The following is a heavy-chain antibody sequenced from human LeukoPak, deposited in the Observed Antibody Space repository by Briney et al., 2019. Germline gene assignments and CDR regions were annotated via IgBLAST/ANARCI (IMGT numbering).Heavy chain of an antibody. D-gene: IGHD3-16*01. CDR2: IYHSEVT. J-gene: IGHJ4*02. Sequence: SETLSLTCTVSGYSISSGYYWGWIRQPPGKGLEWIGNIYHSEVTYHNPSLKSRVTISVDTSKNQFSLKMSSVAAADTAVYYCARSPLGGYFDYWGQGTLVTVSS. CDR1: GYSISSGYY. V-gene: IGHV4-38-2*02. CDR3: ARSPLGGYFDY.